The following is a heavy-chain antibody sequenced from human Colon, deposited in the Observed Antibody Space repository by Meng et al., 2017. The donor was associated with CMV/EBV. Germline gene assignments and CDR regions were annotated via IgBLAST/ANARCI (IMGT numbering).Heavy chain of an antibody. CDR2: ISSSSSYI. V-gene: IGHV3-21*01. CDR1: GFTFSSYS. J-gene: IGHJ4*02. D-gene: IGHD6-6*01. CDR3: AREEDSSSSGGFDY. Sequence: GGSLRLSCAASGFTFSSYSMNWVHQAPGKGLEWVSSISSSSSYIYYADSVKGRFTISRDNAKNSLYLQMNSLRAEDTAVYYCAREEDSSSSGGFDYWGQGTLVTVSS.